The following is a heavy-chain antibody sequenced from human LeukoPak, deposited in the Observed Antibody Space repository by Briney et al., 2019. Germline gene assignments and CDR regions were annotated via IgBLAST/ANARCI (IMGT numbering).Heavy chain of an antibody. CDR2: INPRSGGT. J-gene: IGHJ4*02. V-gene: IGHV1-2*02. CDR3: AKTPASTTYYDY. CDR1: GYTFTGHY. Sequence: ASVKVSCKSSGYTFTGHYMHWVRQAPGQGLEWVGWINPRSGGTNYAQQFQGRVTMTRDTSITTAYMELSGLTSDDTAVYYCAKTPASTTYYDYWGQGTLVTVSS. D-gene: IGHD2-2*01.